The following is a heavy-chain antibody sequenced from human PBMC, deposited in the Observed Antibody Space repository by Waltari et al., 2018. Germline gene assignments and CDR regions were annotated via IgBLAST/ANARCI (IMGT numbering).Heavy chain of an antibody. Sequence: QVQLQQWGAGLLKPSETLSLTCAVYGGSFSGYYWSWIRQPPGKGLEWIGEINHSGSTNYNPSLKSRVTISVDTSKNQFSLKLSSVTAADTAVYYCARTRSGVYDFWSGKPSYYYMDVWGKGTTVTVSS. V-gene: IGHV4-34*01. J-gene: IGHJ6*03. CDR3: ARTRSGVYDFWSGKPSYYYMDV. D-gene: IGHD3-3*01. CDR1: GGSFSGYY. CDR2: INHSGST.